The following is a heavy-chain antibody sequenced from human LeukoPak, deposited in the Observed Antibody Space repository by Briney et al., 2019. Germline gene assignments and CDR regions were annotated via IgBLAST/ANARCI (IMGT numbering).Heavy chain of an antibody. CDR2: VDPEDGET. J-gene: IGHJ2*01. CDR3: ATDMARNGYKFWYFDL. Sequence: ASVKISCKLSGYTFTHYYIHWVRQAPGTGLEWVGLVDPEDGETKYAEKFQGRGTMTADTSTLTVYLELYSLRSEDTAIFYCATDMARNGYKFWYFDLWGRGTLVTVSS. CDR1: GYTFTHYY. V-gene: IGHV1-69-2*01. D-gene: IGHD5-24*01.